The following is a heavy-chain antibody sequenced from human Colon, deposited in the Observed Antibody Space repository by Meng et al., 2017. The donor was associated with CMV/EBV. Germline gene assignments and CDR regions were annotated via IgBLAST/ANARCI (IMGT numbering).Heavy chain of an antibody. V-gene: IGHV3-30*02. CDR1: GFTFSDAW. CDR2: MRFHGSNE. D-gene: IGHD6-19*01. J-gene: IGHJ4*02. Sequence: GGSLRLSCVASGFTFSDAWMSWVRQAPGKGLEWVAVMRFHGSNEYYADSVKGRFSVSRDNSKSTLYLQMNSLKPEDTAVYFCAKDLKAYSSGWSSDYWGQGTLVTVSS. CDR3: AKDLKAYSSGWSSDY.